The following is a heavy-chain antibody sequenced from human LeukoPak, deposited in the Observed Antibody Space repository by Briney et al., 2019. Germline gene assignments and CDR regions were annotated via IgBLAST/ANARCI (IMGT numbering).Heavy chain of an antibody. CDR2: ISGSGGST. V-gene: IGHV3-23*01. J-gene: IGHJ4*02. CDR3: AKGDKVYCSGGSCSPFDY. CDR1: GFTFSSYA. Sequence: GGSLRLSCAASGFTFSSYAMSWVRQAPGKGLEWVSAISGSGGSTYYADSVKGRFTISRDNSKNTLYLQMNSLRAEDTAVYYCAKGDKVYCSGGSCSPFDYWGQGTLVTVSS. D-gene: IGHD2-15*01.